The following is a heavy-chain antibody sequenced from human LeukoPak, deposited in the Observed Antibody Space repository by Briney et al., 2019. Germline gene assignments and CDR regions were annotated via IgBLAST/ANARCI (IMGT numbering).Heavy chain of an antibody. CDR2: MSSSGSTI. J-gene: IGHJ4*02. D-gene: IGHD3-10*01. Sequence: GGSLRLSCAASGFTFSDYYMCWIRQTPGKGLEWIAYMSSSGSTIYYADSVKGRFTISRDNAKNSLYLQMNSLRAEDTAVYYCAKDRVSVLLWFGEFDYWGQGTLVTVSS. CDR1: GFTFSDYY. CDR3: AKDRVSVLLWFGEFDY. V-gene: IGHV3-11*01.